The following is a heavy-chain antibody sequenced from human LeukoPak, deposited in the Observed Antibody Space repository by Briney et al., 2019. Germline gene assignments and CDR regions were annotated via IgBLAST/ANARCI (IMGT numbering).Heavy chain of an antibody. CDR2: IYPGDSDT. CDR3: ARLNDWYFDL. J-gene: IGHJ2*01. D-gene: IGHD3-16*01. CDR1: GYTFINNW. Sequence: GESLKISCQGSGYTFINNWIGWVRQMPGKGLEWMGIIYPGDSDTRYSPSFQGQVSISADKSISTAYLQWSSLKASDTAMYYCARLNDWYFDLWGRSTLVTVSS. V-gene: IGHV5-51*01.